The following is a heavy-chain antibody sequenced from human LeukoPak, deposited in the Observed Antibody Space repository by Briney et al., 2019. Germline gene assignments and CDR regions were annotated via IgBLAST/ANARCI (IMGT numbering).Heavy chain of an antibody. CDR3: ARGTRLGVVDY. CDR2: IGTAGDT. Sequence: PGGSLRLSCAASGFTFSTAWMHWVRQATGKGLEWVSAIGTAGDTYYPGSVKGRFTISRENAKNSLCLQMNSLRAGDTAVYYCARGTRLGVVDYWGQGTLVTVSS. J-gene: IGHJ4*02. V-gene: IGHV3-13*01. CDR1: GFTFSTAW. D-gene: IGHD3-16*01.